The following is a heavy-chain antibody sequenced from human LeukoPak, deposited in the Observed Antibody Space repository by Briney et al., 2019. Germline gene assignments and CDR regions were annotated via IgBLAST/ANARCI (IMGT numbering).Heavy chain of an antibody. V-gene: IGHV3-7*03. CDR3: ARSAAVAGTYPPVDY. J-gene: IGHJ4*02. Sequence: PGGSLRLSCTASGFTFGFTFRSFWMSWVRQAPGKGLEWVANIKQDGSEKYYVDSVKGRFTISRDNAKNSLYLQMNSLRAEDTAVYYCARSAAVAGTYPPVDYWGQGTLVTVSS. CDR1: GFTFGFTFRSFW. D-gene: IGHD6-19*01. CDR2: IKQDGSEK.